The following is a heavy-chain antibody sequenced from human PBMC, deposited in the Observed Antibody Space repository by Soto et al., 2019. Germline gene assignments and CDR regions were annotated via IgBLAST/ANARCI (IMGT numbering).Heavy chain of an antibody. CDR2: IYYSGST. CDR1: GGSISSYY. Sequence: PSETLSLTCTVSGGSISSYYRSWIRQPPGKGLEWIGYIYYSGSTNYNPSLKSRVTISVDTSKNQFSLKLSSVTAADTAVYYCARVGVVYGSGSYYMPFDYWGQGTLVTVSS. CDR3: ARVGVVYGSGSYYMPFDY. V-gene: IGHV4-59*01. D-gene: IGHD3-10*01. J-gene: IGHJ4*02.